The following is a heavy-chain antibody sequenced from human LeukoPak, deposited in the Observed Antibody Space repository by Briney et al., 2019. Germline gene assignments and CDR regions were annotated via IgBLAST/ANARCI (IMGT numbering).Heavy chain of an antibody. CDR1: GGSFSGYY. V-gene: IGHV4-34*01. J-gene: IGHJ4*02. CDR2: INHSGST. Sequence: SETLSLTFAVYGGSFSGYYWSWIRQPPGKGLEWIGEINHSGSTNYNPSLKSRVTISVDTSKNQFSLKLSSVTAADTAVYYCARGEVGATADYWGQGTLVTVSS. CDR3: ARGEVGATADY. D-gene: IGHD1-26*01.